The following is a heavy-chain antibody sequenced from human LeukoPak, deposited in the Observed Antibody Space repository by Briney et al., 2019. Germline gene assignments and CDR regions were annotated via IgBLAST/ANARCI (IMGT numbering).Heavy chain of an antibody. D-gene: IGHD3-3*01. Sequence: ASVKVSCKASGYTFTGYYMHWVRQAPGQGLEWMGWMNPNSGNTGYAQKFQGRVTMTRNTSISTAYMELSSLRSEDTAVYYCARGEPDSELRFLEWLDYYYYGMDVWGQGTTVTVSS. V-gene: IGHV1-8*02. CDR1: GYTFTGYY. J-gene: IGHJ6*02. CDR3: ARGEPDSELRFLEWLDYYYYGMDV. CDR2: MNPNSGNT.